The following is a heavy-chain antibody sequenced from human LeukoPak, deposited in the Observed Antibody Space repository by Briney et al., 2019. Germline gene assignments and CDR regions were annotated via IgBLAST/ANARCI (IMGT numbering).Heavy chain of an antibody. CDR1: GYSISSGYY. J-gene: IGHJ5*02. CDR2: MYHTGST. CDR3: ARVPGPNWFDP. Sequence: SETLSLTCTVSGYSISSGYYWGWIRQPPGKGLEWIGSMYHTGSTYYNPSLKSRDTISVDTSKNQFSLKLSSVTAADTAVYYCARVPGPNWFDPWGQGTLLTVSS. V-gene: IGHV4-38-2*02.